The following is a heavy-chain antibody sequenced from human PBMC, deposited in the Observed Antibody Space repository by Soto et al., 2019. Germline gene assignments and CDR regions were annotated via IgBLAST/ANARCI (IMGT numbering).Heavy chain of an antibody. CDR2: IWYDGSNK. J-gene: IGHJ4*02. CDR1: GFTFSHYG. D-gene: IGHD2-2*01. CDR3: VRDEERCPGY. V-gene: IGHV3-33*01. Sequence: PGGSLRLSCAASGFTFSHYGMHWVRQAPGKGLEWVAIIWYDGSNKYYADSVKGRCTISRDNTKNTVYLQMNSLRVDDTAVYYCVRDEERCPGYGGQGTLVTVS.